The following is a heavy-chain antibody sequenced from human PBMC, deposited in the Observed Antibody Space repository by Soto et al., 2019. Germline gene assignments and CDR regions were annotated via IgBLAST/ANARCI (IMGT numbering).Heavy chain of an antibody. V-gene: IGHV3-74*01. D-gene: IGHD4-17*01. Sequence: GGSLRLSCAASGFTFSSFWMHWVRQAPGKGLEWVSRASPDGTSTSYADSVKGRFTITRDNAKNTLYMQMNSLRAEDTAVYYCTRHGPGDYFLFDPWGQGTLVTVS. CDR3: TRHGPGDYFLFDP. CDR1: GFTFSSFW. CDR2: ASPDGTST. J-gene: IGHJ5*02.